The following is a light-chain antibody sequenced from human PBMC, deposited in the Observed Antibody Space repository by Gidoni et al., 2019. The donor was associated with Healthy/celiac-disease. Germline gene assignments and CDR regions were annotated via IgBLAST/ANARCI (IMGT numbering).Light chain of an antibody. CDR1: QSVSSSY. CDR3: QQYGP. CDR2: GAS. J-gene: IGKJ3*01. Sequence: IVLTQSPGTLSLSPGESATLYCRASQSVSSSYLAWYQQKPGQVPRHLIYGASSRATGSPDRVSGSGSGTDFTINSSRLEPEDFAVYYGQQYGPFGPGTKVDIK. V-gene: IGKV3-20*01.